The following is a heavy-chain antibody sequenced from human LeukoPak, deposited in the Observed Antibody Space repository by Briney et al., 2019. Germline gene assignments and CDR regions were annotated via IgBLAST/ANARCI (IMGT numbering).Heavy chain of an antibody. CDR2: IYYSGST. Sequence: SETLSLTCTVSGGSISSYYWSWIRQPPGKGLEWIGYIYYSGSTNYNPSLKSRVTISVDTSKNQFSLKLSSVTAADTAVYYCAREHYDFWSGYKNWFDPWGQGTLVTVSS. J-gene: IGHJ5*02. D-gene: IGHD3-3*01. CDR3: AREHYDFWSGYKNWFDP. CDR1: GGSISSYY. V-gene: IGHV4-59*01.